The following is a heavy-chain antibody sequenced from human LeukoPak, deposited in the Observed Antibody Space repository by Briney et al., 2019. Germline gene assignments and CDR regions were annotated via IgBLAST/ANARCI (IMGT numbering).Heavy chain of an antibody. CDR2: INHSGST. Sequence: SETLSLTCAVYGGSFSGYYWSWNRQPPGKGLEWIGEINHSGSTNYNPSLKSRVTISVDTSKNQFSLKLSSVTAADTAVYYCARVEYSSSYSSKNNWFDPWGQGTLVTVSS. J-gene: IGHJ5*02. D-gene: IGHD6-6*01. V-gene: IGHV4-34*01. CDR3: ARVEYSSSYSSKNNWFDP. CDR1: GGSFSGYY.